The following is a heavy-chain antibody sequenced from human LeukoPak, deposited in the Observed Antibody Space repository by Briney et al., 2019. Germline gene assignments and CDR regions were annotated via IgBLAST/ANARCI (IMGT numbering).Heavy chain of an antibody. CDR2: INSDGSST. J-gene: IGHJ6*03. CDR1: GFTFSSYW. V-gene: IGHV3-74*01. Sequence: GGSLRLSCAASGFTFSSYWMHWVRQAPGKGLVWASRINSDGSSTSYADSVKGRFTISRDNAKNTLYLQMNSLRAEDTAVYYCARVYSSSWYDLYYYYYMDVWGKGTTVTVSS. D-gene: IGHD6-13*01. CDR3: ARVYSSSWYDLYYYYYMDV.